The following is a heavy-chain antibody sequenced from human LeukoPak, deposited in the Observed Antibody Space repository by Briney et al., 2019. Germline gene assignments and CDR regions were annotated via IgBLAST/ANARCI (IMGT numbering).Heavy chain of an antibody. V-gene: IGHV1-69*13. J-gene: IGHJ6*02. Sequence: GASVKVSCKASGGTFSSYAISWVRQAPGQGPEWMGGIIPIFGTANYAQKFQGRVTITADESTSTAYMELSSLRSEDTAVYYCARDGYYHYGMDVWGQGTTVTVSS. CDR3: ARDGYYHYGMDV. CDR1: GGTFSSYA. CDR2: IIPIFGTA.